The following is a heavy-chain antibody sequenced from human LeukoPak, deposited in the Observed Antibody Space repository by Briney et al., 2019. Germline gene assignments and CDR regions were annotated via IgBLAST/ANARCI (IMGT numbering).Heavy chain of an antibody. CDR3: ARSSGWGQFDY. J-gene: IGHJ4*02. D-gene: IGHD6-19*01. Sequence: PGGSLRLSCAASGFTFSSYCMHWVRQAPGKGLVWVSRINSDGSSTSYADSVKGRFTISRDNAKNTLYLQMNSLRAEDTAVYYRARSSGWGQFDYWGQGTLVTVSS. CDR2: INSDGSST. V-gene: IGHV3-74*01. CDR1: GFTFSSYC.